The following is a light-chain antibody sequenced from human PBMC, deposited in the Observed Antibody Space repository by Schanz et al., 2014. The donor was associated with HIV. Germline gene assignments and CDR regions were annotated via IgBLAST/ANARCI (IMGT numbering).Light chain of an antibody. CDR2: DGA. J-gene: IGKJ1*01. V-gene: IGKV3-15*01. CDR3: QQYNTWPPGT. CDR1: LSISFN. Sequence: EIVMTQSPATLSVSPXEGATLSCRASLSISFNFAWYQQKPGQAPKLLIYDGATRATGIPARFSGSGSGTEFTLTXXSLQSEDFAVYYCQQYNTWPPGTFGQGTKVEIK.